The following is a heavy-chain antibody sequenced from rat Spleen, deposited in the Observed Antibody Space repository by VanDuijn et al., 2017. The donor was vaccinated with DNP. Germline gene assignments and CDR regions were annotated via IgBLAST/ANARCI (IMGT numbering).Heavy chain of an antibody. D-gene: IGHD1-1*01. CDR1: GFIFNDFW. CDR2: ITKTGDTT. V-gene: IGHV5-31*01. J-gene: IGHJ2*01. Sequence: EVQLVESGGGLVQPGRSLKLSCAASGFIFNDFWMGWVRQAPGKGLEWIASITKTGDTTYYSDSVKGRFTISRDNAKSTLYLQMNSLRSEDTATYYCARIYSGDWGQGVMVTVSS. CDR3: ARIYSGD.